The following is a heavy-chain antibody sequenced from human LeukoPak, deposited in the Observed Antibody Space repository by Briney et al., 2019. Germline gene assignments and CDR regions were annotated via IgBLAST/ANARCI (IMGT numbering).Heavy chain of an antibody. Sequence: ASVKVSCKASGYTFTAYYIHWLRQAPGQGPEWMGWIKPDSGSSHYAQKFQGRVTKTRDTSSNSAYMDLTRLKSDDTAVYYCARHSLIGTTPFDYWGQGTLVTVSS. V-gene: IGHV1-2*02. CDR3: ARHSLIGTTPFDY. J-gene: IGHJ4*02. CDR1: GYTFTAYY. CDR2: IKPDSGSS. D-gene: IGHD1-20*01.